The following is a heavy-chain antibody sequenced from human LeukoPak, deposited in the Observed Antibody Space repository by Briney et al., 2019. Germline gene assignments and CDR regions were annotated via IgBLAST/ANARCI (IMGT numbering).Heavy chain of an antibody. CDR2: INHSGST. V-gene: IGHV4-34*01. CDR1: GGSFSGYY. J-gene: IGHJ4*02. Sequence: SETLSLTCAVYGGSFSGYYWSWIRQPPGKGLEWIGEINHSGSTNYNPSPKSRVTISVDTSKNQFSLKLSSVTAADTAVYYCARGYSYGYFSSDYWGQGTLVTVSS. D-gene: IGHD5-18*01. CDR3: ARGYSYGYFSSDY.